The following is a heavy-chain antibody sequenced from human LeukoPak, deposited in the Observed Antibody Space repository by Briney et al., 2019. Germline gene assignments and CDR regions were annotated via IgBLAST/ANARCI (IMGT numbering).Heavy chain of an antibody. J-gene: IGHJ4*02. CDR1: GFTFSSYS. D-gene: IGHD3-10*01. CDR2: ISSSSSYI. Sequence: GGSLRLSCAASGFTFSSYSMNWVRQAPGKGLEWVSSISSSSSYIYYADSVKGRFTISRDNSKNTLYLQMNSLRAEDTAVYYCAKDSEVQLLWFGETHYFDYWGQGTLVTVSS. V-gene: IGHV3-21*04. CDR3: AKDSEVQLLWFGETHYFDY.